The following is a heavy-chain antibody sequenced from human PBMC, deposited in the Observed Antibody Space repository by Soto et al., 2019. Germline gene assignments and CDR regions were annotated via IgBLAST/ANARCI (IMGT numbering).Heavy chain of an antibody. CDR1: GYTFTGHH. CDR2: INPISGGT. Sequence: ASVKVSCKTSGYTFTGHHIHWVRQAPGQGLEWMGWINPISGGTKYREKFQGRVSITRDKSSSTAYMELSSLTSDDSAVYYCAKDGRHCSGGSCPQGHWGQGTLVTVS. CDR3: AKDGRHCSGGSCPQGH. J-gene: IGHJ4*02. V-gene: IGHV1-2*02. D-gene: IGHD2-15*01.